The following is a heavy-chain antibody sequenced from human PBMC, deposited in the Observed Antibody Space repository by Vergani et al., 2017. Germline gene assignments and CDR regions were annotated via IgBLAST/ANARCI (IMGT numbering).Heavy chain of an antibody. CDR2: IWYDGSKD. V-gene: IGHV3-33*01. J-gene: IGHJ6*03. Sequence: QVQLAESGGGVVQPGRSLRLSCAGSGFTLSSHAMHWVRQAPGKGLEWVAFIWYDGSKDYYADSVKGRFTISRDNSKNTLYLQMNNLRAADTAVYYCARSGYCAHGVCYMTYYYYMDVWGKGTAVTVSS. CDR3: ARSGYCAHGVCYMTYYYYMDV. CDR1: GFTLSSHA. D-gene: IGHD2-8*01.